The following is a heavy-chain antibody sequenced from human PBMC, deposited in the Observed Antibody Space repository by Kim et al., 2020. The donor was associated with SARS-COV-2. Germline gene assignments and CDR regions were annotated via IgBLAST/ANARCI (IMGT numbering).Heavy chain of an antibody. CDR3: ARRSSGYDYHYFDY. J-gene: IGHJ4*02. V-gene: IGHV3-48*04. CDR2: ISSSSSTI. Sequence: LSLTCAASGFTFSSYSMNWVRQAPGKGLEWVSYISSSSSTIYYADSVKGRFTISRDNAKNSLYLQMNSLRAEDTAVYYCARRSSGYDYHYFDYWGQGTLGTVSS. D-gene: IGHD5-12*01. CDR1: GFTFSSYS.